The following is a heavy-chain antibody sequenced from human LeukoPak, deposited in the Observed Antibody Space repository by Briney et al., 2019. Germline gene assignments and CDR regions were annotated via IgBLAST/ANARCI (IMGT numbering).Heavy chain of an antibody. CDR1: GFTFSSYS. Sequence: GGSLRLSRAASGFTFSSYSMNWVRQAPGKGLEWVSYISSSRSTIYYADSVKGRFTISRDNAKNSLYLQMNSLRAEDTAVYYCARGYGADYWGQGTLVTVSS. D-gene: IGHD4-17*01. CDR3: ARGYGADY. V-gene: IGHV3-48*01. J-gene: IGHJ4*02. CDR2: ISSSRSTI.